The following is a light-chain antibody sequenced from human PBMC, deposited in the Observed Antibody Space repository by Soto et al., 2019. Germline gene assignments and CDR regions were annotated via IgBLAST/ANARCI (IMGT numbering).Light chain of an antibody. CDR1: QSVSRGY. Sequence: EIVLTQSPGTLSLSPGERATLSCRASQSVSRGYLAWYQQKPGQAPRLLIYGASSRATGIPDRFSGRGSGTDFTLTVSRLEAEDFAVYYCQQYDGTPITFGPGTKV. V-gene: IGKV3-20*01. CDR2: GAS. J-gene: IGKJ3*01. CDR3: QQYDGTPIT.